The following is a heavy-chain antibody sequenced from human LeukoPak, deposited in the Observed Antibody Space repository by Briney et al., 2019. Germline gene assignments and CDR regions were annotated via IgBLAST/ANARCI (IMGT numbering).Heavy chain of an antibody. CDR1: RFPFRSYG. Sequence: GAPRLSCAASRFPFRSYGMHWVRQAPGKGLEWVAVISYDGSDKNYADSVKGRFTISRDKSKNTLYLQMNSLRAEDTAVYYCAKDLYYYGSGSYFFDYWGQGTLVTVSS. CDR2: ISYDGSDK. D-gene: IGHD3-10*01. V-gene: IGHV3-30*18. CDR3: AKDLYYYGSGSYFFDY. J-gene: IGHJ4*02.